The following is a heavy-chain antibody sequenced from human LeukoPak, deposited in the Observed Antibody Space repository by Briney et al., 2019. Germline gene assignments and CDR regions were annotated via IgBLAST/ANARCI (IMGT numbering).Heavy chain of an antibody. Sequence: SETLSLTCTVSGDSISNYYWSWIRQPAGKGLEWIGRIYTSGSTNYNPSLKSRVTMSVDTSKNQFSLKLSSVTAADTAVYYCAREYSSSWSSYNWFDPWGQGTLVTVSS. CDR2: IYTSGST. CDR1: GDSISNYY. V-gene: IGHV4-4*07. J-gene: IGHJ5*02. CDR3: AREYSSSWSSYNWFDP. D-gene: IGHD6-13*01.